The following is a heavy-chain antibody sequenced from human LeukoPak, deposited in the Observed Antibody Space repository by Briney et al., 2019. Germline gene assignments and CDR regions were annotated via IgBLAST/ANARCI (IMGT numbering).Heavy chain of an antibody. CDR1: GYTFTGYY. V-gene: IGHV1-2*02. J-gene: IGHJ4*02. Sequence: ASVKVSCKASGYTFTGYYMHWVRQAPGQGLEWMGWINPNSGGTNYAQKFQGRVTMTRDTSISTAYMELSRLRSDDTAVYYCVRTLSGYDYNFDYWGQGTLVTVSS. CDR2: INPNSGGT. CDR3: VRTLSGYDYNFDY. D-gene: IGHD5-12*01.